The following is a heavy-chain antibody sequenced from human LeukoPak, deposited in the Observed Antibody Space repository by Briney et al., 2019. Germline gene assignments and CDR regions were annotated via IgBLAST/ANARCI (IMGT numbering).Heavy chain of an antibody. CDR2: ISWDGGST. CDR1: GFTFDDYA. V-gene: IGHV3-43D*03. Sequence: PGGSLRLSCAASGFTFDDYAMHWVRQAPGKGLEWVSLISWDGGSTYYADSVKGRFTISRDNSKNSLYLQMNSLRAEDTALYYCAKDLIKGSDARSEDSSGPHWGQGTLVTVSS. D-gene: IGHD6-19*01. J-gene: IGHJ4*02. CDR3: AKDLIKGSDARSEDSSGPH.